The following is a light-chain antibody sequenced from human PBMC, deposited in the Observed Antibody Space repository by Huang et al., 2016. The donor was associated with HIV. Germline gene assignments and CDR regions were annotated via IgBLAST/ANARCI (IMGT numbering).Light chain of an antibody. CDR2: GAS. J-gene: IGKJ3*01. Sequence: EIVMTQSPDTLSVSPGERATLSCRASQSISSNLAWYQQKPGQAPRLLIDGASTRATGIPARFSGSGSGTEFTLTISSLQSEDFAVYYCQQFDDWPRGFTFGPGTKVDIK. CDR1: QSISSN. CDR3: QQFDDWPRGFT. V-gene: IGKV3-15*01.